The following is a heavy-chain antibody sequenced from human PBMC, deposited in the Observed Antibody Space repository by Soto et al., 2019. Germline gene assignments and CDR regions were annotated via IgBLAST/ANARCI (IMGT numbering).Heavy chain of an antibody. CDR1: GFTFSIYA. D-gene: IGHD1-1*01. Sequence: GGSLRLSCAASGFTFSIYAMSWVRHAPGKGLEWVSAISGSGGSTYYADSVKGRFTISRDNSKNTLYPQMNSLRAEDTAVYYCAKDRIGLENAFDIWGQGTMVTVSS. CDR3: AKDRIGLENAFDI. J-gene: IGHJ3*02. CDR2: ISGSGGST. V-gene: IGHV3-23*01.